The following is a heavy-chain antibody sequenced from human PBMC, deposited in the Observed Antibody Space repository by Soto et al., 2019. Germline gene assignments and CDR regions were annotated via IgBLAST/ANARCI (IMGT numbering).Heavy chain of an antibody. CDR3: TTGGMTANLQPVL. V-gene: IGHV3-15*01. CDR2: IKSKTDGGTT. Sequence: GVHRLSYTASGVTFSNAWVSWVRQAPGKGLEWVGRIKSKTDGGTTDYAAPVKGRFTISRDDSKNTLYLQMNSLKTEDTAVYYCTTGGMTANLQPVLWGQGTLVTLSS. J-gene: IGHJ4*02. D-gene: IGHD2-21*02. CDR1: GVTFSNAW.